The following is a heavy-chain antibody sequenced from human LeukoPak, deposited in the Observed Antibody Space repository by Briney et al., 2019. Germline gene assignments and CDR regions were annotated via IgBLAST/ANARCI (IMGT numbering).Heavy chain of an antibody. D-gene: IGHD4-17*01. J-gene: IGHJ4*02. CDR2: ISGSGSST. CDR3: AKGAEGDYVPSYFDY. Sequence: GGSLRLSCAASGFTFSSYAMSWVRQAPGKGLEWVSAISGSGSSTYYADSVKGRFTISRDNSKNTLYLQMNSLRAEDTAVYYCAKGAEGDYVPSYFDYWGQGTLVTVSS. CDR1: GFTFSSYA. V-gene: IGHV3-23*01.